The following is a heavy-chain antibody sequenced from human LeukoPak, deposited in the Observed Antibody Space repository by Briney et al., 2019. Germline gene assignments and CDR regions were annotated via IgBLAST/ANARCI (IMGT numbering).Heavy chain of an antibody. CDR1: GYAISSSSYY. CDR3: ARRTYYYGWGISSEAFDI. V-gene: IGHV4-39*01. CDR2: IYYSGST. D-gene: IGHD3-10*01. J-gene: IGHJ3*02. Sequence: SETLSLTCTVSGYAISSSSYYWGWIRPPPGKGLEWLGSIYYSGSTYYNPSLKSRVTISVDTSKNQFSLKLSSVTAADKAVYCCARRTYYYGWGISSEAFDIWGQGTMVTVSS.